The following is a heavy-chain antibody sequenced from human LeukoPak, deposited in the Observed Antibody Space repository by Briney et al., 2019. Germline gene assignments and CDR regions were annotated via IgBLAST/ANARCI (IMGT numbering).Heavy chain of an antibody. CDR1: GGSISSSSHS. CDR3: AQSLGSSNWIGNWFDP. D-gene: IGHD6-13*01. Sequence: SETLSLTCTVSGGSISSSSHSWGWIRQPPGRGLEWTGSIYYTGRTYYNPSLKSRVTISVDTSKNQFSLKLSSVTAADTAVYYCAQSLGSSNWIGNWFDPWGQGTLVTVSS. CDR2: IYYTGRT. J-gene: IGHJ5*02. V-gene: IGHV4-39*01.